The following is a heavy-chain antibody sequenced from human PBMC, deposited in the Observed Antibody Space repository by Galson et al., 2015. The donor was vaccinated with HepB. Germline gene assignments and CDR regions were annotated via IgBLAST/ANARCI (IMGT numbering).Heavy chain of an antibody. J-gene: IGHJ4*02. CDR1: GFTFSSYA. V-gene: IGHV3-30*04. CDR2: ISYDGSNK. Sequence: SLRLSCAASGFTFSSYAMHWVRQAPGKGLEWVAVISYDGSNKYYADSVKGRFTISRDNSKNTLYLQMNSLRAEDTAVYYCARVFVMRGDYWGQGTLVTVSS. CDR3: ARVFVMRGDY. D-gene: IGHD3-9*01.